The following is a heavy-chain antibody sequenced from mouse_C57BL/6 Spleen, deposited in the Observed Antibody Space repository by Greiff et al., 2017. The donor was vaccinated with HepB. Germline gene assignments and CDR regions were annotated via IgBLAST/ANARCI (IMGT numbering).Heavy chain of an antibody. CDR3: AGYCCDGNWFAY. CDR2: INPSTGGT. D-gene: IGHD1-1*01. J-gene: IGHJ3*01. V-gene: IGHV1-42*01. Sequence: VQLQQSGPELVKPGASVKISCKASGYSFTGYYMNWVKQSPEKSLEWIGEINPSTGGTTYNQKFKAKATLTVDKSSSTAYMQLKSLTSKDSAVDYSAGYCCDGNWFAYWGQGTLLTVSA. CDR1: GYSFTGYY.